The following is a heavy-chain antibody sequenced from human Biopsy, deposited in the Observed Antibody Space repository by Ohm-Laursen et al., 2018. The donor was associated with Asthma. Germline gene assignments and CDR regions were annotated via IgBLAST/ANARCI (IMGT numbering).Heavy chain of an antibody. J-gene: IGHJ4*02. CDR3: ARGDGSNWSHYYFDY. Sequence: GSLRLSCAASGFAVSRDHMFWVRQAPGKGLEWVSVIYSGGTSHTADSVRGRFTISRDYSKNTLYLQMHSLRAEDTAVYYCARGDGSNWSHYYFDYWGQGTLVTVPS. D-gene: IGHD4-23*01. CDR1: GFAVSRDH. V-gene: IGHV3-53*01. CDR2: IYSGGTS.